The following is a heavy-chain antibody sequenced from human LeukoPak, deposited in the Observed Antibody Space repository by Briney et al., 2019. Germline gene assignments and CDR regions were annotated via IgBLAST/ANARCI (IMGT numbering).Heavy chain of an antibody. Sequence: PGRSLRLSCAASGFTFSSYAMHWVRQAPGKGLEWVAVISYDGSNKYYADSVKGRFTISRDNAKNSLYLQMNSLRAEDTAVYYCARTIAVAGTVSVDYWGQGTLVTVSS. CDR3: ARTIAVAGTVSVDY. J-gene: IGHJ4*02. D-gene: IGHD6-19*01. CDR2: ISYDGSNK. CDR1: GFTFSSYA. V-gene: IGHV3-30*04.